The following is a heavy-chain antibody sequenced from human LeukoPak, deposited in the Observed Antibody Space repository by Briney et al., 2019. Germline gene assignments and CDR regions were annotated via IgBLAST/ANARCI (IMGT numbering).Heavy chain of an antibody. CDR1: GFSFSDAW. CDR2: IKSKTEGGTT. J-gene: IGHJ4*02. Sequence: PGGSLRLSCAASGFSFSDAWMSWVRQAPGEGLEWVGRIKSKTEGGTTDYAAPVKGRFSISRDDSRNTLYLQMDSLKTEDTALYYCTTGITPLGTTRVKVDYWSQGSLVTVSS. D-gene: IGHD1-14*01. V-gene: IGHV3-15*01. CDR3: TTGITPLGTTRVKVDY.